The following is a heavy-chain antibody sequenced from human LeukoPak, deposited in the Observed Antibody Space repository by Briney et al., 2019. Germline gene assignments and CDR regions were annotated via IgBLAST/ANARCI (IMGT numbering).Heavy chain of an antibody. J-gene: IGHJ6*01. CDR2: ISSASSYT. D-gene: IGHD4-17*01. CDR1: GFTFSTFG. V-gene: IGHV3-21*05. Sequence: GGSLRLSCAASGFTFSTFGMSWVRQAPGEGLEWVSYISSASSYTNYADSVKGRFAISRDNAKNSLYLQMNSLRVEDTAVYYCASDYGDYVGHYYHGMDVWGQGTTVTVSS. CDR3: ASDYGDYVGHYYHGMDV.